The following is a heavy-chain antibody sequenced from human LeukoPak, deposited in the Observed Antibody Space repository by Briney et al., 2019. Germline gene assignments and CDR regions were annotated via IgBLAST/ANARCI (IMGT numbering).Heavy chain of an antibody. CDR2: INPSGGGT. V-gene: IGHV1-46*01. CDR1: GYTFIDFY. Sequence: ASVKVSCKASGYTFIDFYMHWVRQAPGQGLEWMGIINPSGGGTAYAQKFQGRVTMTRDTSTSTVYMELSSLRSDDTAVYYCARTNDDWYLDLWGRGTLVTVSS. CDR3: ARTNDDWYLDL. J-gene: IGHJ2*01.